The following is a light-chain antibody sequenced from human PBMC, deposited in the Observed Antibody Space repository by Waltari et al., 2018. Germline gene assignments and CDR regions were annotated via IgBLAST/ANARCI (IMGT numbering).Light chain of an antibody. CDR2: KDT. Sequence: SYELTQPSSVSVSPGQTARITCSGDVPAKKYARWFQQKPGRAPVLVIYKDTERPSGIPERFSGSTSGTTVTLTISGAQVEDEADYYCFSAADNNQVFGGGTKLTVL. V-gene: IGLV3-27*01. CDR1: VPAKKY. J-gene: IGLJ3*02. CDR3: FSAADNNQV.